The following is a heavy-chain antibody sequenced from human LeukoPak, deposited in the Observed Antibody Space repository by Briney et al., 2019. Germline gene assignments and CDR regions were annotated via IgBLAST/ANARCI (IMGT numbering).Heavy chain of an antibody. CDR3: ARQYGSGWYKGYFQY. J-gene: IGHJ1*01. Sequence: SGTLSLTCGVSGGSISSTNWWTWVRQPPGEGLEWIGEVHLSGRTNYNPSLESRVTMSVDMSENHISLKLTSVTAADTAVYYCARQYGSGWYKGYFQYWGQGTLVTVSS. CDR2: VHLSGRT. V-gene: IGHV4-4*02. CDR1: GGSISSTNW. D-gene: IGHD6-19*01.